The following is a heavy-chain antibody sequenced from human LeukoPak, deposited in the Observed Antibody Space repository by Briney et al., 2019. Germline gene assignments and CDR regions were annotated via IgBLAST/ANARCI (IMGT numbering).Heavy chain of an antibody. CDR3: ALGVVTDPSFDY. CDR2: ISWNSGSI. Sequence: GRSLRLSCAASGFTFDDYAMHWVRQAPGKGLEWVSGISWNSGSIGYADSVKGRFTISRDNSKNTLYLQMNSLRAEDTAVYYCALGVVTDPSFDYWGQGTLVTVSS. D-gene: IGHD3-22*01. J-gene: IGHJ4*02. CDR1: GFTFDDYA. V-gene: IGHV3-9*01.